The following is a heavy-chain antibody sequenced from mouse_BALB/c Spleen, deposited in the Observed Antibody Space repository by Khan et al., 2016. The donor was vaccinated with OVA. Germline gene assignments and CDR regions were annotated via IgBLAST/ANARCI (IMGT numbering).Heavy chain of an antibody. CDR1: GYSFTSYT. CDR3: VRDGTNYRNADWFAY. D-gene: IGHD2-14*01. CDR2: INPRNGYT. V-gene: IGHV1-4*01. J-gene: IGHJ3*01. Sequence: VQLQESGAELARPGASVKMSCKASGYSFTSYTIHWIKLRPGQGLEWIGSINPRNGYTKYNQKFKDKATLTAVKSATTAYMQLSSLTTDDSAVYNCVRDGTNYRNADWFAYWGQGTLVTVSA.